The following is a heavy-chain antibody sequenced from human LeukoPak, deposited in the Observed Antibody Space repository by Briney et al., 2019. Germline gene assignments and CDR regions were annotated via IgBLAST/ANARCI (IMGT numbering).Heavy chain of an antibody. D-gene: IGHD7-27*01. Sequence: SETLSLTCTVSGGSISSGGYYWSWIRQHPGKGLEWIGYIYYSGSTYYNPSLKSRVTISVDTSKNQFSLKLSSVTAADTAAYYCARGTGDHRWKRYWYFDLWGRGTLVTVSS. CDR3: ARGTGDHRWKRYWYFDL. CDR2: IYYSGST. J-gene: IGHJ2*01. V-gene: IGHV4-31*03. CDR1: GGSISSGGYY.